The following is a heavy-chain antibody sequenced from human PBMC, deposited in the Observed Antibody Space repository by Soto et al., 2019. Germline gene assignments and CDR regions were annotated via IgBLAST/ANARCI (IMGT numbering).Heavy chain of an antibody. CDR1: GDSFSSYT. Sequence: QVQLVQSGAAVEKPGSSVKISCKASGDSFSSYTLSWMRQAPGHGLEWMGRIVPLLGTTNYAQKFQGSVSFTADKYRSTVYMEVRSLRSEATALYYCARDLPAVAGTQAVDIWGQGTMVIVSS. J-gene: IGHJ3*02. CDR2: IVPLLGTT. V-gene: IGHV1-69*08. D-gene: IGHD6-19*01. CDR3: ARDLPAVAGTQAVDI.